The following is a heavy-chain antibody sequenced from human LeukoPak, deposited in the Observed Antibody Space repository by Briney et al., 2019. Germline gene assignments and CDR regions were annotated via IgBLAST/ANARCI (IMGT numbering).Heavy chain of an antibody. CDR3: ARGAYYDSNGYPSNFDY. D-gene: IGHD3-22*01. CDR1: GYTFISYP. Sequence: ASVKVSCKTSGYTFISYPMNWVRQAPGQGLEWMGWINTNTGHPTYAQGFTGRFVFSLDTSVSTGYLQISSLKAEDTAVYYCARGAYYDSNGYPSNFDYWGQGTLVTVSS. V-gene: IGHV7-4-1*02. CDR2: INTNTGHP. J-gene: IGHJ4*02.